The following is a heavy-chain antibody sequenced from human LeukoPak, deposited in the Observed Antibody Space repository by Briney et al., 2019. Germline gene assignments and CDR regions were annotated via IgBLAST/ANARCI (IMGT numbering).Heavy chain of an antibody. CDR2: IYPDEFDV. CDR1: EYRFANYW. Sequence: GESLKISCKGSEYRFANYWIGWVRQMPGKGLEWLGIIYPDEFDVRYSPSLQGHVTISADKSVNTAYLQWSSLKASDTAMYYCARTPDPFTATWYWFDSWGQGTLVTVSS. J-gene: IGHJ5*01. V-gene: IGHV5-51*03. CDR3: ARTPDPFTATWYWFDS. D-gene: IGHD6-13*01.